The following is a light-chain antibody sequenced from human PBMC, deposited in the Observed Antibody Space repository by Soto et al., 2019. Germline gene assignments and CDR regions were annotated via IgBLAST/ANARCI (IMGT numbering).Light chain of an antibody. CDR2: AAD. CDR1: QSVTSSY. J-gene: IGKJ1*01. Sequence: EIVLTQVPGTVSLSAGERATLSCRASQSVTSSYLAWYQQKPGQAPRLLIYAADSRATGIPARFSGSGSGTEFTLTISSLQAEDVAVYYCQQYYSTPWTFGQGTKVDIK. CDR3: QQYYSTPWT. V-gene: IGKV3-20*01.